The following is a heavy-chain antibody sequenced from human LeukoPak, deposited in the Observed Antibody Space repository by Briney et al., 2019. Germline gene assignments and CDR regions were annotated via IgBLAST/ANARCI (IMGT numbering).Heavy chain of an antibody. D-gene: IGHD5-24*01. CDR2: IYYSGST. CDR1: GGSVSSGSYY. V-gene: IGHV4-61*01. CDR3: ARIPFGRDAYKRSDS. Sequence: PSESLSLTCTVSGGSVSSGSYYWIWIRQPPGKGLEWIGYIYYSGSTDYSPSLKSRVTILVDASKNQFSLKLSSVTAADTAVYYCARIPFGRDAYKRSDSWGQGTLVTVSS. J-gene: IGHJ4*02.